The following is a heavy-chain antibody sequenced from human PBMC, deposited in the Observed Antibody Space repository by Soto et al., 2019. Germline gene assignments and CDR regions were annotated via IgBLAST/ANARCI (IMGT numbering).Heavy chain of an antibody. J-gene: IGHJ4*02. CDR1: GFTFTSSA. D-gene: IGHD2-15*01. CDR3: AAVLGYCSGGSCYSGDY. Sequence: QMQLVQSGPEVKKPGASVKVSCKASGFTFTSSAVQWVRQARGQRLEWIGWIVVGSGNTNYAQKFQERVTITRDMSTSTAYMELSSLRFEDTAVYYCAAVLGYCSGGSCYSGDYWGQGTLVTVSS. V-gene: IGHV1-58*01. CDR2: IVVGSGNT.